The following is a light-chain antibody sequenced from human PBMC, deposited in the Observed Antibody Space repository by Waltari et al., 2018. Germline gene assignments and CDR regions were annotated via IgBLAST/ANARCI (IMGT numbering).Light chain of an antibody. CDR1: NRDVGGYKH. J-gene: IGLJ2*01. CDR3: TSFTSSVTFDVV. V-gene: IGLV2-14*03. Sequence: QSALTQPGPVSGSPGQSITISCTGSNRDVGGYKHFSWYQPHPGQAPQLLSYDVNPRPSGISNRFSGSKSGNTASLTISGLQAEDEAVYYCTSFTSSVTFDVVFGGGTKLTVL. CDR2: DVN.